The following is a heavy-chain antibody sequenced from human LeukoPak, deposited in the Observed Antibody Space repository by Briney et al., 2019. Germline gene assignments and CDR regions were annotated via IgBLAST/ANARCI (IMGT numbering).Heavy chain of an antibody. CDR3: ASYGEFDY. J-gene: IGHJ4*02. D-gene: IGHD3-10*01. CDR2: IYDSGST. V-gene: IGHV4-39*07. CDR1: GGSIRSSYYY. Sequence: SETLSLTCTVSGGSIRSSYYYWVWIRQPPGKGLEWIGSIYDSGSTYYNPSLKSRVTISVHTSKNQSSLKLRSVTAADTAVYYCASYGEFDYWGQGTLVTVSS.